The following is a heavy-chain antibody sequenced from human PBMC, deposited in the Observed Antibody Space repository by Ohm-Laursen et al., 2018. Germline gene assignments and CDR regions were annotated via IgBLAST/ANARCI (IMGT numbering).Heavy chain of an antibody. CDR2: INPTDDST. J-gene: IGHJ4*02. D-gene: IGHD6-13*01. CDR1: GFTFTSYF. V-gene: IGHV1-46*01. Sequence: ASVKVSCKPSGFTFTSYFLHWVRQAPGQGLEWMGIINPTDDSTFITQKFQGRVTMTRDTSTRTVYMELGSLRSEDTAVYYCASGPVGAAAYDYWGQGTLVTVSS. CDR3: ASGPVGAAAYDY.